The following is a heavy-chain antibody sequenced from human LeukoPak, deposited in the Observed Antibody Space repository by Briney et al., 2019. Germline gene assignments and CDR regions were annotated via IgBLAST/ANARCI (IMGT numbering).Heavy chain of an antibody. CDR3: AKVAHYYYGSESYYFFEH. CDR1: GFTFTSYW. Sequence: GGSLRLSCTASGFTFTSYWMSWVRHPPGKGLEWVANIKQDGTEKYYVDSVKGRFTISRDNAKNSLYLQMDSLRVEDTATYYCAKVAHYYYGSESYYFFEHWGQGTPVTASS. J-gene: IGHJ4*02. D-gene: IGHD3-10*01. CDR2: IKQDGTEK. V-gene: IGHV3-7*01.